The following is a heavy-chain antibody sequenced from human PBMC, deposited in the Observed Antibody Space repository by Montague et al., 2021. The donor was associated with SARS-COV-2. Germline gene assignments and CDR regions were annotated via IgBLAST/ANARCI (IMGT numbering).Heavy chain of an antibody. V-gene: IGHV3-7*01. CDR1: GFSFSNFW. CDR2: IKPDGSDK. Sequence: SLRLSCAASGFSFSNFWMTWVRQAPGKGLEWVASIKPDGSDKYYVESVKGRFTVSRDNARNSLYLQMNNLRAEDTAVYYCARDANRGALWGQGNLVTVSS. CDR3: ARDANRGAL. J-gene: IGHJ4*02. D-gene: IGHD7-27*01.